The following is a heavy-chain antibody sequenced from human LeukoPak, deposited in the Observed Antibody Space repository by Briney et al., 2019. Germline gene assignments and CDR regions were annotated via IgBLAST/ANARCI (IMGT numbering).Heavy chain of an antibody. CDR2: IYYSGST. V-gene: IGHV4-59*01. CDR3: AREYCSGGSCYPLSNWFDP. J-gene: IGHJ5*02. CDR1: GGSISSYY. Sequence: PSETLSLTCTVSGGSISSYYWSWIRQPLGKGLEWIGYIYYSGSTNYNPSLKSRVTISVDTSKNQFSLKLSSVTAADTAVYYCAREYCSGGSCYPLSNWFDPWGQGTLVTVSS. D-gene: IGHD2-15*01.